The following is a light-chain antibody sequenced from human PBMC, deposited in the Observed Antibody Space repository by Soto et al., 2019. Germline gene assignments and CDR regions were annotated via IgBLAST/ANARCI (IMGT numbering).Light chain of an antibody. Sequence: EIVLTQSPGTLSLSPGERATPSCRASQSVSNNYLAWYQQKPGQAPRLLIYGASTRATGLPARFSGSGSGTQFTLTISSLQSEDFAVYYCQQYNNWPITFGQGTRLEIK. CDR1: QSVSNN. J-gene: IGKJ5*01. V-gene: IGKV3-15*01. CDR2: GAS. CDR3: QQYNNWPIT.